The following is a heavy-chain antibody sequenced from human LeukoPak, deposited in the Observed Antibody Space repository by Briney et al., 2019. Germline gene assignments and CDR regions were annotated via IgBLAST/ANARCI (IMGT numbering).Heavy chain of an antibody. J-gene: IGHJ5*02. Sequence: PGGSLRLSCAASGFTFSSYSMNWVRQAPGKGLEWVSSISSSSSYIYYADSVKGRFTISRDNAKNSLYLQMNSLRAEDTAVYYCARDSSGTQQPRWNWFDPWGQGTLVTVSS. CDR2: ISSSSSYI. V-gene: IGHV3-21*01. CDR1: GFTFSSYS. D-gene: IGHD6-13*01. CDR3: ARDSSGTQQPRWNWFDP.